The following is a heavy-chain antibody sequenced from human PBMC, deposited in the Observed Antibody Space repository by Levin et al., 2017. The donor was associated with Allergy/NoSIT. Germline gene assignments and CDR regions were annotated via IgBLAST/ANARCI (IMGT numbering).Heavy chain of an antibody. V-gene: IGHV4-59*01. CDR1: GGSISSYY. Sequence: SETLSLTCTVSGGSISSYYWSWIRQAPGKGLEWIGYSFYSGSTSYTPSLQSRVTISLDRANNQVSLRLRSVTAADTAVYYCARGPRYYDRGTYYGLGFDIWGQGTVVTVSS. J-gene: IGHJ3*02. CDR3: ARGPRYYDRGTYYGLGFDI. CDR2: SFYSGST. D-gene: IGHD3-22*01.